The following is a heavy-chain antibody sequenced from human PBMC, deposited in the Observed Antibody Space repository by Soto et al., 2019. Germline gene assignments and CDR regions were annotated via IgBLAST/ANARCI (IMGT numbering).Heavy chain of an antibody. CDR3: ARDRSAARSPRGWFDP. CDR2: ISSSSSYI. V-gene: IGHV3-21*01. Sequence: EVQLVESGGGLVKPGGSLRLSCAASGFTFSSYSMNWVRQAPGKGLEWVSSISSSSSYIYYADSVKGRFTISRDNAKNSLYLQMNSLGAEDTAVYYCARDRSAARSPRGWFDPWGQGTLVTVSS. CDR1: GFTFSSYS. J-gene: IGHJ5*02. D-gene: IGHD6-6*01.